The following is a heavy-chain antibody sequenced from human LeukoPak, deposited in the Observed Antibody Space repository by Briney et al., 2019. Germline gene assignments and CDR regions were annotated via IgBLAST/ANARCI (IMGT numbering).Heavy chain of an antibody. D-gene: IGHD2-8*01. J-gene: IGHJ4*02. CDR3: ARDMLSTPDY. Sequence: GKSLSLSCAASGFTFSGYPIHWVRQAPGKGLEWVAVISYDGSNKYYADSVKGRFTISRDNSKNTLYLQMNSLRAEDTAVYYCARDMLSTPDYWGQGTLVTVSS. CDR1: GFTFSGYP. CDR2: ISYDGSNK. V-gene: IGHV3-30-3*01.